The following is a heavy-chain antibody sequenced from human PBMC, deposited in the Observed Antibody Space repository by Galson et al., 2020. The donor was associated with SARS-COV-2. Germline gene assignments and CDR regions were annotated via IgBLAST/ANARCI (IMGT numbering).Heavy chain of an antibody. D-gene: IGHD3-10*01. CDR1: GYTFTSYY. CDR2: INPSGGST. CDR3: ASAMVRGIAFYYMDV. Sequence: ASVKVSCKASGYTFTSYYMHWVRQAPGQGLEWMGIINPSGGSTSYAQKFQGRVTMTRDTSTSTVYMELSSLRSEDTAVYYCASAMVRGIAFYYMDVWGKGTTVTVSS. J-gene: IGHJ6*03. V-gene: IGHV1-46*01.